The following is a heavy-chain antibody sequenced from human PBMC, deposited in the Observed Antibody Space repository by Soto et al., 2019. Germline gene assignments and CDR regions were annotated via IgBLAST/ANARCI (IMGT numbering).Heavy chain of an antibody. CDR2: IIPIFGTA. V-gene: IGHV1-69*01. CDR1: GGTFSSYA. Sequence: QVQLVQSGAEVKKPGSSVKVSCKASGGTFSSYAISWVRQAPGQGLEWMGGIIPIFGTANYAQKFQGRVTITADESTSTAYMELSSLRSEDTAVYYYAREWGLWGSGSLYGMDVWGQGTTVTVSS. D-gene: IGHD3-10*01. J-gene: IGHJ6*02. CDR3: AREWGLWGSGSLYGMDV.